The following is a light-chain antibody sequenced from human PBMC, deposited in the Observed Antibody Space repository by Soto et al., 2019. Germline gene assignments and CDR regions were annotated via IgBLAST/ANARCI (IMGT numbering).Light chain of an antibody. CDR3: QQYGGSPRVT. V-gene: IGKV3-20*01. J-gene: IGKJ4*01. CDR2: GGS. Sequence: IGITQSPAPLPCFQGEKATLSCRPSQIISRNFAWYHQKHAQEPRILIYGGSIGATGITDRISGGGWSTAFTIIISRLEAADFVTYYCQQYGGSPRVTFGGGTKVDIK. CDR1: QIISRN.